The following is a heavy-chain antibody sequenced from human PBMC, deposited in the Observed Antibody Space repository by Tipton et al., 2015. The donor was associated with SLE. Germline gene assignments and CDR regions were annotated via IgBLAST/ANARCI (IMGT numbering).Heavy chain of an antibody. CDR3: ANLATL. J-gene: IGHJ4*02. D-gene: IGHD3-3*02. V-gene: IGHV4-59*01. CDR1: GGSISSYY. Sequence: TLSLTCTVSGGSISSYYWSWIRQPPGKGLEWIGYISYSGSTNYNPSLKSRVTISVDTSKSHFSLKLSSVTAADTAVYYCANLATLWGQGTLVTVSS. CDR2: ISYSGST.